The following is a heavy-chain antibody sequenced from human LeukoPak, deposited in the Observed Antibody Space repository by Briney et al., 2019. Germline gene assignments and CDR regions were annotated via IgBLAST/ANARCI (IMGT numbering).Heavy chain of an antibody. D-gene: IGHD5-12*01. CDR2: ISGRGGRT. CDR3: AKDERYRGYELAGPYY. Sequence: VRSLRLSCAASGLTFSNYAISSVCQAPGKRLERVSAISGRGGRTYYADSVKGRFTISSHNSITALSLQIHSLRAESTVVYDCAKDERYRGYELAGPYYWGQGTLVAVSS. V-gene: IGHV3-23*01. J-gene: IGHJ4*02. CDR1: GLTFSNYA.